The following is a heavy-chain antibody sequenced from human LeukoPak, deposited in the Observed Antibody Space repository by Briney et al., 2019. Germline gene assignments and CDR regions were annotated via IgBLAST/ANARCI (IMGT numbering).Heavy chain of an antibody. Sequence: PGGSLRLSCAASGFTFSSYWMHWVRQAPGKGLEWVANIKQDGSEKYYVDSVKGRFTISRDNAKNSLYLQMNSLRAEGTAVYYCARAYNYYGSGSYYFDYWGQGTLVTVSS. J-gene: IGHJ4*02. CDR3: ARAYNYYGSGSYYFDY. CDR2: IKQDGSEK. CDR1: GFTFSSYW. V-gene: IGHV3-7*01. D-gene: IGHD3-10*01.